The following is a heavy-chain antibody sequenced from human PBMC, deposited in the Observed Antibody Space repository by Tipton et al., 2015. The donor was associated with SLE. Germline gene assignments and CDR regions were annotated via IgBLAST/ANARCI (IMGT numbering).Heavy chain of an antibody. V-gene: IGHV4-34*01. CDR2: INHSGRT. D-gene: IGHD2-15*01. CDR3: ARASRQVVVVAATGYWFDP. Sequence: TLSLTCAVYGGSFSGSYLSLIRQPPGKGLESIGPINHSGRTNDNPSLKSRVTISVDTSKNQFSLKLSSVTAADTAVYYCARASRQVVVVAATGYWFDPWGPGPLLRFSS. J-gene: IGHJ5*02. CDR1: GGSFSGSY.